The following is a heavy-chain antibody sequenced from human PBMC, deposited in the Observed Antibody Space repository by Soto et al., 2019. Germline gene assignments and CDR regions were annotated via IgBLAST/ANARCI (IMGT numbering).Heavy chain of an antibody. J-gene: IGHJ4*02. Sequence: QMQLQESGPGLVKPSETLSLACTVSGGSVSSPKYFWSWIRQPPGKGLEWVAYIYNNGKTNYNPSLKSRSTISVDTSKKQCSLKLTSVTGADSAVYFCARTVMPVGNLPAFDHWGQGVLVTVSS. CDR3: ARTVMPVGNLPAFDH. D-gene: IGHD7-27*01. V-gene: IGHV4-61*01. CDR1: GGSVSSPKYF. CDR2: IYNNGKT.